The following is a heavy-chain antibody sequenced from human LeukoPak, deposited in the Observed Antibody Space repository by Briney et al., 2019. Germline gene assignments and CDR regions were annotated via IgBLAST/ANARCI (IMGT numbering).Heavy chain of an antibody. CDR2: ISLYNGNT. D-gene: IGHD2-15*01. CDR1: GYTFTNYG. CDR3: GSEEGDGYCSGGSCYSV. Sequence: ASVKVSCKASGYTFTNYGISWVRQAPGQGLEWMGWISLYNGNTNYAQKLQGRVTMTTDTSTSTAHMELRSLRSDDTAMYYCGSEEGDGYCSGGSCYSVWGQGTLVTVSS. V-gene: IGHV1-18*01. J-gene: IGHJ4*02.